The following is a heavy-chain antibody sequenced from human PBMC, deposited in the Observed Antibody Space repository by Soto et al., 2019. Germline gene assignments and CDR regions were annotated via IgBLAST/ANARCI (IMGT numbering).Heavy chain of an antibody. CDR3: ARESEDLTSNFDY. V-gene: IGHV3-21*06. CDR1: GFTFTRYS. J-gene: IGHJ4*02. CDR2: ISSTTNYI. Sequence: PXGSLRLSCAAAGFTFTRYSMNWVRQAPGKGLEWVSSISSTTNYIYYGDSMKGRFTISRDNAKNSLYLEMNSLRAEDTVVYYCARESEDLTSNFDYWGQGTLVTVSS.